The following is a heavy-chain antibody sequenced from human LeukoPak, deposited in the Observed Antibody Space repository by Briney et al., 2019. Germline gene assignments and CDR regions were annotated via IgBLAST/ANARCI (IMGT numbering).Heavy chain of an antibody. V-gene: IGHV1-8*01. CDR1: GYTFTSYD. Sequence: ASVKVSCKASGYTFTSYDINWVRQATGQGLEWMGWMNPNSGNTGYAQKLQGRVTMTRDTSISTAYMELSSLRSEDTAVYYCARPYSSSSYWFDPWGHGTLVTVSS. J-gene: IGHJ5*02. D-gene: IGHD6-6*01. CDR2: MNPNSGNT. CDR3: ARPYSSSSYWFDP.